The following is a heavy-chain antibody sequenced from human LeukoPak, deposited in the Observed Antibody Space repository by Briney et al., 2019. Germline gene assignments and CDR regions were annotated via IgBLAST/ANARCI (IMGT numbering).Heavy chain of an antibody. V-gene: IGHV3-30*03. CDR2: ISYDGSNK. Sequence: TGGSLRLSCAASGFTFSSYSMNWVRQAPGKGLEWVAVISYDGSNKYYADSVKGRFTISRDNSKNTLYLQMNSLRAEDTAVYYCARVAAAGLPGLTEYFQHWGQGTLVTVSS. CDR1: GFTFSSYS. CDR3: ARVAAAGLPGLTEYFQH. D-gene: IGHD6-13*01. J-gene: IGHJ1*01.